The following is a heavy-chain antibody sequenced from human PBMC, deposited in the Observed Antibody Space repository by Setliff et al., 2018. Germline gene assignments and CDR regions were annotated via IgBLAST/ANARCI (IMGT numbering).Heavy chain of an antibody. V-gene: IGHV4-61*10. D-gene: IGHD3-16*01. CDR2: LSHSGIA. J-gene: IGHJ6*02. CDR3: ARDRTAYTYGLDV. CDR1: GGSISSGSYY. Sequence: PSETLSLTCTVSGGSISSGSYYWSWIRQPAGKGLEWIGYLSHSGIATYNPSLKSRVNMSVDTSNNQFVLNLKAVTAADTAVYYCARDRTAYTYGLDVWGQGTTVTVSS.